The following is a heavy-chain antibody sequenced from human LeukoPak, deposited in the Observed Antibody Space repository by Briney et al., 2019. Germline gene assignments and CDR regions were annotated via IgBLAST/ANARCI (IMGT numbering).Heavy chain of an antibody. CDR2: ISSSGSTI. Sequence: GGSLRLSCAASGFTFSSYTMNWVRQAPGKGLEWVSYISSSGSTIYYADSVKGRFTISRDNAKNSLYLQMNSLRAEDTAVYYCAELGIAMIGGVWGKGTTVTISS. V-gene: IGHV3-48*04. J-gene: IGHJ6*04. CDR1: GFTFSSYT. D-gene: IGHD3-10*02. CDR3: AELGIAMIGGV.